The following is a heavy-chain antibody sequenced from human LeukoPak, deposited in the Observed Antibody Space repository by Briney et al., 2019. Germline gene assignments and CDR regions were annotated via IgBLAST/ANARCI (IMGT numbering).Heavy chain of an antibody. CDR3: ARETAAAAQYYYYYYGMDV. D-gene: IGHD6-13*01. CDR2: IIPILGIA. CDR1: GGTFSSHA. J-gene: IGHJ6*02. V-gene: IGHV1-69*04. Sequence: SVKVSCKASGGTFSSHAISWVRQAPGQGLEWMGRIIPILGIANYAQKFQGRVTITADKSTSTAYMELSSLRSEDTAVYYCARETAAAAQYYYYYYGMDVWGQGTTVTVSS.